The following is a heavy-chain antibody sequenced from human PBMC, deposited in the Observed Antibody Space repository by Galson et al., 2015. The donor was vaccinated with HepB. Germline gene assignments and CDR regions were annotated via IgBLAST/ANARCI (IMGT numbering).Heavy chain of an antibody. CDR3: ARTDPAVLWGSSTSSGDY. Sequence: SLRLSCAASGFTFDDYGMSWVRQAPGKGLEWVSGINWNGGSTGYADSVKGRFTISRDNAKNSLYLQMNSLRAEDTALYYCARTDPAVLWGSSTSSGDYWGQGTLVTVSS. J-gene: IGHJ4*02. D-gene: IGHD2-2*01. V-gene: IGHV3-20*04. CDR1: GFTFDDYG. CDR2: INWNGGST.